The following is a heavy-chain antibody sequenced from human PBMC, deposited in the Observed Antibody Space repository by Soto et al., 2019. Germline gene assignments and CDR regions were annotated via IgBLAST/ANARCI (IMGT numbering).Heavy chain of an antibody. V-gene: IGHV3-23*01. CDR3: AQGPTVVTRKSYFDY. CDR2: ISGSGGRT. J-gene: IGHJ4*02. CDR1: GFTFSSYA. Sequence: EVQLLESGGGLVQPGGSLRLSCAASGFTFSSYAMSWVRQAPGTGLEWVSAISGSGGRTYYADSVKGRVTITRDNSKNTLYLQMNSLRAEDTAVYYCAQGPTVVTRKSYFDYWGQGTLVTVAS. D-gene: IGHD4-17*01.